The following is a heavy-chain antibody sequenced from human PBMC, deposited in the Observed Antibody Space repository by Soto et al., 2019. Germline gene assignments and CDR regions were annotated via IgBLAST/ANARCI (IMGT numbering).Heavy chain of an antibody. CDR3: ARRRYCNSTSCLSPYYNGMDV. D-gene: IGHD2-2*01. V-gene: IGHV5-10-1*01. Sequence: PLESLRVCWRGSGGSSISYWGSWVSQITGKGLEWMGRIDPSDSYTNYSPSFQGHVTISADKSISTAYLQWSSLKASDTAMYYCARRRYCNSTSCLSPYYNGMDVWGQGTTVTVSS. CDR1: GGSSISYW. J-gene: IGHJ6*02. CDR2: IDPSDSYT.